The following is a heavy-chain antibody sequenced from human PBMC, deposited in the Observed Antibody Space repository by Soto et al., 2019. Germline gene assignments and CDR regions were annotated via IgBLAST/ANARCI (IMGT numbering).Heavy chain of an antibody. CDR2: IYYSGST. V-gene: IGHV4-39*01. D-gene: IGHD3-3*01. CDR3: ARLTRFLEWLSRPTNLQYGMEV. CDR1: GGSISSSSYY. J-gene: IGHJ6*04. Sequence: SETLSLTCTVSGGSISSSSYYWGWIRQPPGKGLEWIGSIYYSGSTYYNPSLKSRVTISVDTSKNQFSLKLSSVTAADTAVYYCARLTRFLEWLSRPTNLQYGMEVWGKGNTVS.